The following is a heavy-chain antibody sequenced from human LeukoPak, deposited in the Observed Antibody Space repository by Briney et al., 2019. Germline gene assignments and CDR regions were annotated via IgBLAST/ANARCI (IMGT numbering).Heavy chain of an antibody. CDR2: ISSSGSTR. V-gene: IGHV3-48*03. CDR3: TRDRYSSGPVGAFDI. J-gene: IGHJ3*02. Sequence: GGSLRLSCAASGSTFSTYEMNWVRQAPGKGLEWISYISSSGSTRYYADSVMGRFTISRDKAENSLFLQMNSLKVDHTAVYYCTRDRYSSGPVGAFDIWGQGTMLTVSS. CDR1: GSTFSTYE. D-gene: IGHD6-25*01.